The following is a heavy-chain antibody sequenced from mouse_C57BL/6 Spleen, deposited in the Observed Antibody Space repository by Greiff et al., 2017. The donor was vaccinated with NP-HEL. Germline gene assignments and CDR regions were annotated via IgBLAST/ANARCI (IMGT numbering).Heavy chain of an antibody. Sequence: DVKLVESGGGLVKPGGSLKLSCAASGFTFSDYGMHWVRQAPEKGLEWVAYISSGSSTIYYADTVKGRFTISRDNAKNTLFLQMTSLRSEDTAMYYCAPHYGSSYGYYYAMDYWGQGTSVTVSS. V-gene: IGHV5-17*01. D-gene: IGHD1-1*01. CDR3: APHYGSSYGYYYAMDY. J-gene: IGHJ4*01. CDR1: GFTFSDYG. CDR2: ISSGSSTI.